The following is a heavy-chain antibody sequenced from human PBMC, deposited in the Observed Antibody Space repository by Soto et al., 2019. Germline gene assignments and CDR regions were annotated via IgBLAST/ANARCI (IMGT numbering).Heavy chain of an antibody. V-gene: IGHV1-18*01. CDR1: GYTFTSYG. CDR2: ISAYNGNT. J-gene: IGHJ6*02. D-gene: IGHD3-3*01. CDR3: ARDLWSGYSLDYYYYYGMDV. Sequence: QVQLVQSGAEVKKPGASVKVSCKASGYTFTSYGISWVRQAPGQGLEWMGWISAYNGNTNYAQKLQGRVTMTSDTSTSTAYMELRSLRSDDTAVYYCARDLWSGYSLDYYYYYGMDVWGQGTTVTVSS.